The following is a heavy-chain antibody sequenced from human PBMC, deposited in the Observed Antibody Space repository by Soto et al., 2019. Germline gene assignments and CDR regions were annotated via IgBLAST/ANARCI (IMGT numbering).Heavy chain of an antibody. CDR3: ARRVVVLTSDWFDP. V-gene: IGHV1-18*01. CDR2: ISVYNGNT. J-gene: IGHJ5*02. D-gene: IGHD2-15*01. CDR1: GYTFVNYD. Sequence: QVQLVQSGAEVKKPGASVKVSCKASGYTFVNYDISWVRQAPGQGLEWMGWISVYNGNTNYAQKVQGRVTMTTDTPTSTAYMELRSLRSDDTAVYYCARRVVVLTSDWFDPWGQGTLVTVSS.